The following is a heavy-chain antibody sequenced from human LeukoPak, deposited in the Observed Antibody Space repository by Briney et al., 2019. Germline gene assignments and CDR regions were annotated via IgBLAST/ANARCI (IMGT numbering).Heavy chain of an antibody. CDR1: GFTFSSYE. D-gene: IGHD3-10*02. CDR3: AELGITMIGGV. J-gene: IGHJ6*04. CDR2: ISSSGSTI. Sequence: GGSLRLSCAASGFTFSSYEMNWVRQAPGKGLEWVSYISSSGSTIYYADSVKGRFSISRDNAKNSLYLQMNSLRAEDTAVYYCAELGITMIGGVWGKGTTVTISS. V-gene: IGHV3-48*03.